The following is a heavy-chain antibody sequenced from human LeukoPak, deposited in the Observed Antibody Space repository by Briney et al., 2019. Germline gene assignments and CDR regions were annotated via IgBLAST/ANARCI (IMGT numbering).Heavy chain of an antibody. CDR3: ARLVEPYYYDSSGYYLDY. V-gene: IGHV4-4*09. D-gene: IGHD3-22*01. CDR2: IYTSGST. J-gene: IGHJ4*02. Sequence: SVTLSLTCTVSGGSISSYYWSWIRQPPGKGLEWIGYIYTSGSTNYNPSLKSRVTISVDTSKNQFSLKLSSVTAADTAVYYCARLVEPYYYDSSGYYLDYWGQGTLVTVSS. CDR1: GGSISSYY.